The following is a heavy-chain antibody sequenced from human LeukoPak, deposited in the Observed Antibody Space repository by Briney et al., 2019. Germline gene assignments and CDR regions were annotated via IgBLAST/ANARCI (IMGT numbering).Heavy chain of an antibody. D-gene: IGHD6-19*01. V-gene: IGHV3-48*01. CDR1: GFTFTIYR. CDR3: AKVASADAQARLNY. Sequence: GGSLRLSCAASGFTFTIYRMNWLRQAPGKGLEWVSYLSGRSDSIYYAESVKGRFTISRDNARNSLYLQMNSLRADDTAVYYCAKVASADAQARLNYWGQGTLVTVSS. CDR2: LSGRSDSI. J-gene: IGHJ4*02.